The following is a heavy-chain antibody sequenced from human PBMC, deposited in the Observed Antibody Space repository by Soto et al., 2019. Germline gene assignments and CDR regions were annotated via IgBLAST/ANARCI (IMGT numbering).Heavy chain of an antibody. CDR3: GRANTSGSPIDS. Sequence: QVQLQQSGPGRVKLSGTLPPPCPASGASATSPTCWNWSRRPPKKGLEWIGELHPSGTSNYTPSLKTRLTLSVDKSNNEVSMNLRSVTAADTAIYYCGRANTSGSPIDSWGQGILVTVSS. CDR1: GASATSPTC. CDR2: LHPSGTS. D-gene: IGHD6-19*01. J-gene: IGHJ4*02. V-gene: IGHV4-4*02.